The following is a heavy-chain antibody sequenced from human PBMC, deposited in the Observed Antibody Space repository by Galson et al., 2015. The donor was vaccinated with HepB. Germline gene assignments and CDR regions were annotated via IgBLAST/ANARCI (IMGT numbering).Heavy chain of an antibody. Sequence: SLRLSCAVSGFSFSNAWMSWVRQAPGKGLEWVGRIESKADGGATHYAAPVRGRFTISRDDSKNTLYLQMNSLKTEDTAFCYCTTLPFRSSWTYYYDYWGQGTLVTVSS. V-gene: IGHV3-15*04. CDR1: GFSFSNAW. D-gene: IGHD6-13*01. CDR3: TTLPFRSSWTYYYDY. J-gene: IGHJ4*02. CDR2: IESKADGGAT.